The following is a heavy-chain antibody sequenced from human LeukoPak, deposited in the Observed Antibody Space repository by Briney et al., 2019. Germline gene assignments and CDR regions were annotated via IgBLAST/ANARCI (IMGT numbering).Heavy chain of an antibody. V-gene: IGHV1-69*05. J-gene: IGHJ5*02. CDR2: IIPIFGTA. Sequence: ASVKVSCKASGGTFSSYAISWVRQAPGQGLEWMGGIIPIFGTANYAQKFQGRVTITTDESTSTAYMELSSLRSEDTAVYCCARNYMYYGSGVEWFDPWGQGTLVTVSS. D-gene: IGHD3-10*01. CDR1: GGTFSSYA. CDR3: ARNYMYYGSGVEWFDP.